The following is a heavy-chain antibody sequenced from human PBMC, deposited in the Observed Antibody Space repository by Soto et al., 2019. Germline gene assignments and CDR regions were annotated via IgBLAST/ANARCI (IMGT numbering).Heavy chain of an antibody. J-gene: IGHJ4*02. D-gene: IGHD2-8*01. CDR1: GDSVSSNSAA. V-gene: IGHV6-1*01. CDR2: TYYRAKWYN. Sequence: SQTLSLTCAISGDSVSSNSAAWNWIRQSPSRGLEWLGRTYYRAKWYNDYAVSVKSRITINPDTSKNQFSLQLNSVTPEDTAVDYCARGMVSPYYFDYWGQGTLVTVSS. CDR3: ARGMVSPYYFDY.